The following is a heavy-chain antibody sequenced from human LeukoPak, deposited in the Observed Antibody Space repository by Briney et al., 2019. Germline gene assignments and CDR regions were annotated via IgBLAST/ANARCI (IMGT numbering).Heavy chain of an antibody. CDR1: GVTFSSYW. V-gene: IGHV3-7*01. Sequence: GGSLRLSCAASGVTFSSYWMSWVRQAPGKGLEWVANIKEDGSVKYYVDSVKGRFTISRDNAKNSLYLQMNSLRAEDTAVYYCARDDCSSISCYHNWFDPWGQGTLVTVSS. CDR3: ARDDCSSISCYHNWFDP. J-gene: IGHJ5*02. D-gene: IGHD2-2*01. CDR2: IKEDGSVK.